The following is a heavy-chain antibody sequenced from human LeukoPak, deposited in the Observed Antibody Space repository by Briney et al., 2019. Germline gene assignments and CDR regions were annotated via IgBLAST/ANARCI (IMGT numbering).Heavy chain of an antibody. CDR3: ARDGPSIAARGSFDY. J-gene: IGHJ4*02. CDR1: GFTFSSYA. V-gene: IGHV3-23*01. Sequence: GGSLRLFCAASGFTFSSYAMSWVRQAPGKGLEWVSAISGSGGSTYYADSVKGRFTISRDNAHNFLYLQMNSLRAEDTAFYFCARDGPSIAARGSFDYWGQGTLVTVSS. CDR2: ISGSGGST. D-gene: IGHD6-6*01.